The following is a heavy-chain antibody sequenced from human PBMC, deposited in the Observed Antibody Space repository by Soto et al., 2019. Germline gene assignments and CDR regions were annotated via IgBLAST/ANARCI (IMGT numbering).Heavy chain of an antibody. CDR3: ARRESSSWYDRFDY. J-gene: IGHJ4*02. D-gene: IGHD6-13*01. CDR1: GGSISSSSYY. Sequence: QLQLQESGPGLVKPSETLSLTCTVSGGSISSSSYYWGWIRQPPGKGLEWIGSIYYSGSTYYNPSLKSRVTISVDTSKNQFSLKLSSVTAADTAVYYCARRESSSWYDRFDYWGQGTLVTVSS. V-gene: IGHV4-39*01. CDR2: IYYSGST.